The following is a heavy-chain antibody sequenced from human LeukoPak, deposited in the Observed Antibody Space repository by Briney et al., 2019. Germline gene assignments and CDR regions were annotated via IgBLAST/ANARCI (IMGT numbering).Heavy chain of an antibody. CDR3: ARRYCSGGTCYGTYYFDS. CDR2: IYHSGST. CDR1: GYSISSGYY. Sequence: SETLSLTCTVSGYSISSGYYWGWIRQPPGKGLEWIGSIYHSGSTYYNPSLKSRVTISLDTSKSHFSLKLTSVTAADTAVYYCARRYCSGGTCYGTYYFDSWGQGILVTVSS. V-gene: IGHV4-38-2*02. J-gene: IGHJ4*02. D-gene: IGHD2-15*01.